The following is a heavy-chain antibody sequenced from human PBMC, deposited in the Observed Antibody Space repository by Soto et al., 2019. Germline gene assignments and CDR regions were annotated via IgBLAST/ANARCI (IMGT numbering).Heavy chain of an antibody. Sequence: QVQLVESGGGVVQPGRSLRLSCEGSGFTFSSYGMHWVRQAPGKGLESVAGIWYDGSNKYYGDSVMGRFTISRDNSKNMVYLQMNSLRAEDTAVYYCARGLVGFFHIDYWGQGTLVTVSS. J-gene: IGHJ4*02. V-gene: IGHV3-33*01. CDR1: GFTFSSYG. CDR2: IWYDGSNK. CDR3: ARGLVGFFHIDY. D-gene: IGHD2-8*02.